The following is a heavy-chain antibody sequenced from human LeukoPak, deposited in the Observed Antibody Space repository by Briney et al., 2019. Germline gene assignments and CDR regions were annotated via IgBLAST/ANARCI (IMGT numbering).Heavy chain of an antibody. Sequence: ASVKVSCKASGYTFTSYYMHWVRQAPGQGLEWMGIINPSGGSTSYAQKFQGRATMTRNTSTSTVYMELSSLRSEDTAVYYCARDLSPTYSSSWRHFDYWGQGTLVTVSS. V-gene: IGHV1-46*01. CDR2: INPSGGST. CDR1: GYTFTSYY. D-gene: IGHD6-13*01. J-gene: IGHJ4*02. CDR3: ARDLSPTYSSSWRHFDY.